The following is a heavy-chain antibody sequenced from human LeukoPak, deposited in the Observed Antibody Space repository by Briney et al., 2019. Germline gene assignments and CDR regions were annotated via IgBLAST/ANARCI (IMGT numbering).Heavy chain of an antibody. CDR3: ARDRVQYYYDSSGYYYSAFDI. J-gene: IGHJ3*02. D-gene: IGHD3-22*01. CDR2: IYYSGST. CDR1: GGSVSSGSYY. Sequence: SETLSLTCTVSGGSVSSGSYYWSWIRQPPGKGLEWIGYIYYSGSTNYNPSLKSRVTISVDTSKNQFSLKLSSVTAADTAVHYCARDRVQYYYDSSGYYYSAFDIWGQGTMVTVSS. V-gene: IGHV4-61*01.